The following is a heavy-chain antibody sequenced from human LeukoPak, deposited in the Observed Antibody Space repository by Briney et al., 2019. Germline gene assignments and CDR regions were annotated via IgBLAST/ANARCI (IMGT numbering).Heavy chain of an antibody. CDR1: GYSFTNHD. D-gene: IGHD3-22*01. Sequence: ASVKVSCKASGYSFTNHDMHWVRQAPGQGLEWVGCINPGNGDTRYGPEFQGRVTMTEDTSTDTAYMELSSLRSEDTAVYYCATDVYLGGYYDSSGSPAFDYWGQGTLVTVSS. CDR2: INPGNGDT. V-gene: IGHV1-3*03. CDR3: ATDVYLGGYYDSSGSPAFDY. J-gene: IGHJ4*02.